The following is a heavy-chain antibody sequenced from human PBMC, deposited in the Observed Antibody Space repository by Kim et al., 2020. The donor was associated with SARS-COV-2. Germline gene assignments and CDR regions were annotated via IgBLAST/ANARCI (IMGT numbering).Heavy chain of an antibody. D-gene: IGHD4-17*01. CDR1: GFTFSSYA. V-gene: IGHV3-23*01. Sequence: GGSLRLSCAASGFTFSSYAMSWVRQAPGKGLEWVSAISGSGGSTYYADSVKGRFTISRDNSKNTLYLQMNSLRAEDTAVYYCAKGPPDYPPFYYYYMDVWGKGTTVTVSS. CDR3: AKGPPDYPPFYYYYMDV. J-gene: IGHJ6*03. CDR2: ISGSGGST.